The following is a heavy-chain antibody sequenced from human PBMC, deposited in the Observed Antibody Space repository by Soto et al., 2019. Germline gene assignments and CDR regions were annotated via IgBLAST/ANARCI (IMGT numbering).Heavy chain of an antibody. J-gene: IGHJ4*02. CDR3: ARGGYYDYVWGSYISGY. Sequence: GGSLRLSCAASGFTFSSYAMHWVRQAPGKGLEWVAVISYDGSNKYYADSVKGRFTISRDNSKNTLYLQMNSLRAEDTAVYYCARGGYYDYVWGSYISGYWGQGTLVTVSS. D-gene: IGHD3-16*01. V-gene: IGHV3-30-3*01. CDR2: ISYDGSNK. CDR1: GFTFSSYA.